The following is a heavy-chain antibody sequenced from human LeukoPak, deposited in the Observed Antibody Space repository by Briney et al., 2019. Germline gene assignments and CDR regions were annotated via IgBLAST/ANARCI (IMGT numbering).Heavy chain of an antibody. V-gene: IGHV4-4*07. J-gene: IGHJ5*02. D-gene: IGHD3-9*01. Sequence: KSSETLSLTCTVSGGSISSYYWSWIRQPAGKGLEWIGRIYTSGSTNYNPSLKSRVTMSVDTSKNQFSLKLSSVTAADTAVYYCARDSSAYFDNWFDPWGQGTLVTVSS. CDR2: IYTSGST. CDR3: ARDSSAYFDNWFDP. CDR1: GGSISSYY.